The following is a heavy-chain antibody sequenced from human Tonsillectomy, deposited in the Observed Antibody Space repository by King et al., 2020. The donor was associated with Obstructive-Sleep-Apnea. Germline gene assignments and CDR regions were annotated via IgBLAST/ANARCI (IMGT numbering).Heavy chain of an antibody. CDR2: ISYDGSNK. V-gene: IGHV3-30*18. CDR3: AKYATYYDILTGYNYFDY. Sequence: VQLVESGGGVVQPGRSLRLSCAASGFTFSSYGMHWVRQAPGKGLAWVAAISYDGSNKYYADSVKGRFTITRDNSKNTLYLQMNNLRAEDTAVYYCAKYATYYDILTGYNYFDYWGQGTLVTVSS. D-gene: IGHD3-9*01. CDR1: GFTFSSYG. J-gene: IGHJ4*02.